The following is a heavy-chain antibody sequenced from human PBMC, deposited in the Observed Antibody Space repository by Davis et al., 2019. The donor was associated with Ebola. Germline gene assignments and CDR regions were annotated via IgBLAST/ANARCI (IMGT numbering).Heavy chain of an antibody. J-gene: IGHJ4*02. Sequence: ASVKVSCKAFGYTFIYYYINWVRQTPGQGLEWMGRINPKSGATTYAQRFQGRVTMTRDTSIGTAYMDLGSLKSDDTAVYYCARGPAANAPLDYWGQGTLVTVSS. CDR1: GYTFIYYY. CDR3: ARGPAANAPLDY. CDR2: INPKSGAT. V-gene: IGHV1-2*02. D-gene: IGHD2-2*01.